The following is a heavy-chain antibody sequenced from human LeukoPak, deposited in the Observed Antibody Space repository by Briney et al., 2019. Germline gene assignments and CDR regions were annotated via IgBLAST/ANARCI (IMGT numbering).Heavy chain of an antibody. V-gene: IGHV1-2*02. Sequence: ASVKVSCKASGYTFTGYYMHWVRQAPGQGLEWMGWINPSSGGTNYAQKFQGRVTMTRDTSISTAYMELSRLRSDDTAVYYCASEMSAVAGISPLNFDYWGQGTLVTVSS. CDR1: GYTFTGYY. D-gene: IGHD6-19*01. J-gene: IGHJ4*02. CDR3: ASEMSAVAGISPLNFDY. CDR2: INPSSGGT.